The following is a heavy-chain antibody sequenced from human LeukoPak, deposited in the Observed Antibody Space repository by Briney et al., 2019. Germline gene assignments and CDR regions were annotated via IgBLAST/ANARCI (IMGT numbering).Heavy chain of an antibody. V-gene: IGHV3-23*01. CDR2: ISGGGGST. CDR1: GFTFSSFA. Sequence: PGRSLRLSCASSGFTFSSFAMSWVRQPPGEGLEWVSGISGGGGSTQYADSVKGRFTISRDNSKNTLYLQMSSLRAADTAIYFCAKEVANANGWYADYWGQGTRVTVSA. J-gene: IGHJ4*02. CDR3: AKEVANANGWYADY. D-gene: IGHD6-19*01.